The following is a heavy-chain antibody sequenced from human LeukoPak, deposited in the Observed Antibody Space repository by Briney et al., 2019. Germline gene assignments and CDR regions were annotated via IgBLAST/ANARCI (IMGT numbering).Heavy chain of an antibody. Sequence: GASVKVSCKASEYTFTSYAMHWVRQAPGQRLEWMGWINAGNGNTKYSQKFQGRVTITRDTSASTAYMELSSLRSEDTAVYYCAREATRYSSGWFFSWGQGTLVTVSS. J-gene: IGHJ5*02. V-gene: IGHV1-3*01. D-gene: IGHD6-19*01. CDR3: AREATRYSSGWFFS. CDR1: EYTFTSYA. CDR2: INAGNGNT.